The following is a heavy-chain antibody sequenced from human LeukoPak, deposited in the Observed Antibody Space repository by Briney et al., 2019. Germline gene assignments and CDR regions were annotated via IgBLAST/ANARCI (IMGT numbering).Heavy chain of an antibody. CDR2: ISNSGGRT. V-gene: IGHV3-23*01. CDR1: GFTFSSYG. Sequence: GVSLRLSCAASGFTFSSYGMHWVRQAPGKGLEWVSSISNSGGRTFYTDSVKGRFTISRDNSKITLYLQMNSLRAEDTAVYYCAKSYNGYESKPDYWGQGTLVTVSS. D-gene: IGHD5-12*01. J-gene: IGHJ4*02. CDR3: AKSYNGYESKPDY.